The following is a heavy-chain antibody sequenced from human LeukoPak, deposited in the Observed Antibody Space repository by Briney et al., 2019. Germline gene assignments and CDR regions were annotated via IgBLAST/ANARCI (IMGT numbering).Heavy chain of an antibody. V-gene: IGHV4-39*07. CDR2: IYYSGST. D-gene: IGHD3-9*01. CDR1: GGSISSSSYY. CDR3: ARDHLRYFDSYWYFDL. J-gene: IGHJ2*01. Sequence: SETLSLTCTVSGGSISSSSYYWGWIRQPPGKGLEWIGSIYYSGSTYYNPSLKSRVTISVDTSKNQFSLKLSSVTAADTAVYYCARDHLRYFDSYWYFDLWGRGTLVTVSS.